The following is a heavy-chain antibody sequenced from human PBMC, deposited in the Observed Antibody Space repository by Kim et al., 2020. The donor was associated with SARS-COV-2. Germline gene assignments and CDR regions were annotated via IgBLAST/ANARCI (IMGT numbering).Heavy chain of an antibody. CDR2: ISGSGGST. D-gene: IGHD3-10*01. J-gene: IGHJ4*02. CDR1: GFTFSTYA. CDR3: VKDLSGLAKVH. Sequence: GGSLRLSCAASGFTFSTYAMSWVRQAPGKGLEWVWAISGSGGSTYNADSVKGRFTISRDNSKNTLFRQIDSLRAEDTAVYYCVKDLSGLAKVHWGQGTLGAVSS. V-gene: IGHV3-23*01.